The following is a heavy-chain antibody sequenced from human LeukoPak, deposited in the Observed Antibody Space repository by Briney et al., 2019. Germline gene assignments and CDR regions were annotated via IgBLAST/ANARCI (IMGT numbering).Heavy chain of an antibody. D-gene: IGHD2-2*01. Sequence: GGSLRLSCAASGFTFSSYWMSWFRQAPGKGLEWVANIRSDGSEKYYVDSVKGRFTISRDNAQNSLYLQMNSLRAEDTAVYYCAKHNRDCSSTSCYLGGYFDYWGQGTLVTVSS. V-gene: IGHV3-7*03. CDR1: GFTFSSYW. CDR3: AKHNRDCSSTSCYLGGYFDY. CDR2: IRSDGSEK. J-gene: IGHJ4*02.